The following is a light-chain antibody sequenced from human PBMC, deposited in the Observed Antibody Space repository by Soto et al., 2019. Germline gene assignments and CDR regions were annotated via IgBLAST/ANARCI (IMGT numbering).Light chain of an antibody. J-gene: IGLJ2*01. CDR1: SSNIGAGYD. Sequence: QSVLTQPPSVSGAPGQRVTISCTGSSSNIGAGYDVHWYQQLPGTAPKLLIYGNSNRPSGVPDRFSGSKSGTSASLAITGLQAEYEADYYCQSYDSSLSGVVFGGGTKVPVL. CDR3: QSYDSSLSGVV. V-gene: IGLV1-40*01. CDR2: GNS.